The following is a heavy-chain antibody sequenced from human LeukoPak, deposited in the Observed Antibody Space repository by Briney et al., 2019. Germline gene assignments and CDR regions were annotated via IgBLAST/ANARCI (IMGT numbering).Heavy chain of an antibody. CDR2: INSISGEI. CDR3: ARDHGYAFDY. J-gene: IGHJ4*02. D-gene: IGHD5-12*01. Sequence: GGSLRLSCVASGFTFSYYSMNWVRQAPGKGLEWVSYINSISGEIWYADSVRGRFTISRDDAKNSLYLQMNSLRDEDTAVYYCARDHGYAFDYWGQGTLVTVSS. V-gene: IGHV3-48*02. CDR1: GFTFSYYS.